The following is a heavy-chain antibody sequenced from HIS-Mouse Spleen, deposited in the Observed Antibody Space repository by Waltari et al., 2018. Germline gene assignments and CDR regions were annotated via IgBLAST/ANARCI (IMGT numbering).Heavy chain of an antibody. Sequence: QVQLQQWGAGLLKPSETLSLTCAVYGGSFSGYYWSWIRQPPGKGLEWIGEINHSGSTNDNPSLKSRVTISVDTSKNQFSLKLSSVTAADTAVYYCARGRAARDAFDIWGQGTMVTVSS. CDR3: ARGRAARDAFDI. CDR2: INHSGST. V-gene: IGHV4-34*01. D-gene: IGHD6-6*01. J-gene: IGHJ3*02. CDR1: GGSFSGYY.